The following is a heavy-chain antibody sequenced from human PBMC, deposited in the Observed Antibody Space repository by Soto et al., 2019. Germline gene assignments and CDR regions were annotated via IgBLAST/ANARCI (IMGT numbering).Heavy chain of an antibody. V-gene: IGHV1-8*01. CDR2: MNPNSGNT. J-gene: IGHJ4*02. D-gene: IGHD1-20*01. CDR3: ARELNWKGVDY. CDR1: GYTFTSYD. Sequence: QVQLVQSGAEVKKPGASVKVSCKASGYTFTSYDINWVRQATGQGLEWMGWMNPNSGNTGYAQKFQGRVTMTRNKTKNTAYMELSSLRSEETAVYYCARELNWKGVDYWGQGTKVNVSS.